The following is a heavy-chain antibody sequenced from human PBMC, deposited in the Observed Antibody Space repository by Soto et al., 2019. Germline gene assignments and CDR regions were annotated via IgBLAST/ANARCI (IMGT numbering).Heavy chain of an antibody. CDR1: GYTFSSYS. CDR2: ISPGNGDT. J-gene: IGHJ4*02. Sequence: GASVKVSCKASGYTFSSYSIHWVRQAPGHSLEWMGWISPGNGDTQYSQKFQGRVTISRDRSATTTYLELSSLRSEDTAVYYCARNVAGAASPDFWGQGTLVTVSS. V-gene: IGHV1-3*01. CDR3: ARNVAGAASPDF. D-gene: IGHD6-6*01.